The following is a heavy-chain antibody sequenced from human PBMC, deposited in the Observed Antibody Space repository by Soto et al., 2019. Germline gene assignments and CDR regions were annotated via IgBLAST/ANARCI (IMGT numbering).Heavy chain of an antibody. D-gene: IGHD5-12*01. CDR3: ARSSYISGGDDSYYFDY. J-gene: IGHJ4*02. CDR2: INPGNGDT. CDR1: GYTFTRYA. V-gene: IGHV1-3*01. Sequence: GASVKVSCKASGYTFTRYAMHWVRQAPGQRPEWMGWINPGNGDTKYSEKLQGGVTFTRDTSATTIYMELSSLRSEDTALYYCARSSYISGGDDSYYFDYWGQGTPVTVPQ.